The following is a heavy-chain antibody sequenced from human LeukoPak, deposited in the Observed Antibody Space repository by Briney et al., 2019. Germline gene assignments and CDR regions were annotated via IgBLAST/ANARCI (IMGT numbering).Heavy chain of an antibody. CDR3: ARASWGENAFDI. CDR1: GFTFSSYS. D-gene: IGHD2-2*01. J-gene: IGHJ3*02. V-gene: IGHV3-21*01. Sequence: GSLRLSCVASGFTFSSYSMNWVRQAPGKGLEWVSSISSSSKYIYYADSVKGRFTISRDNAKNSLYLQMNSLRDEDTAVYYCARASWGENAFDIWGQGTMVTVSS. CDR2: ISSSSKYI.